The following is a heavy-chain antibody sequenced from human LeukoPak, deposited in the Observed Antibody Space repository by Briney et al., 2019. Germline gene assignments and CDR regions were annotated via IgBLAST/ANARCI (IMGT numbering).Heavy chain of an antibody. D-gene: IGHD6-6*01. J-gene: IGHJ5*02. CDR3: ARGSGIAARPRYWFDP. CDR2: MNPNSGNT. CDR1: GYTFTSYD. Sequence: ASVKVSCKASGYTFTSYDINWVRQAPGQGLEWMGWMNPNSGNTGYAQKFQGRVTMTRNTSISTAYMELSSLRSEDTAVYYCARGSGIAARPRYWFDPWGQGTLVTVSS. V-gene: IGHV1-8*01.